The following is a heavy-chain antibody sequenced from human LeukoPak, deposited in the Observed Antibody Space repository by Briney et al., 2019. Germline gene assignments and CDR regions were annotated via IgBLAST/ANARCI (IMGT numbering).Heavy chain of an antibody. V-gene: IGHV3-66*01. CDR1: GFTLSSYW. CDR2: IYSGGST. CDR3: AVTGYYEARYYYYMDV. J-gene: IGHJ6*03. Sequence: GGSLRLSCAASGFTLSSYWMHWVRHAPGKGLVWVSVIYSGGSTYYADSVEGRFTISRDNSKNTLYLQMNSLRAEDTAVYYCAVTGYYEARYYYYMDVWGKGTTVTISS. D-gene: IGHD3-9*01.